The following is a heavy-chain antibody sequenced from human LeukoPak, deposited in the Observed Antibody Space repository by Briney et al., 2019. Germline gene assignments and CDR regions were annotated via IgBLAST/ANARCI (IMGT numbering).Heavy chain of an antibody. V-gene: IGHV4-31*03. Sequence: SETLSLTCTVSGASISSGGYYWNWIRQHPGKGLEWIGYISYSGITYYNPSLKSRVTISVDTSKNQFSLKLSSVTAADTTVYYCARGETTGPTPGFDYWGQGTLVTVSS. J-gene: IGHJ4*02. CDR3: ARGETTGPTPGFDY. CDR2: ISYSGIT. D-gene: IGHD1-1*01. CDR1: GASISSGGYY.